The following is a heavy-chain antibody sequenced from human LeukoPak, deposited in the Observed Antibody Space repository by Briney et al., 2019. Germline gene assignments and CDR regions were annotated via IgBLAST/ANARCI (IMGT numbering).Heavy chain of an antibody. V-gene: IGHV4-31*03. Sequence: SETLSLTCTVSGGSISSGGYYWSWIRQHPGKGLEWIGYIYYSGSTYYNPSLKSRVTISVDTSKNQFSLRLSSVTAADTALYYCAYSGSYGHLGYWGQGIPVTVSS. J-gene: IGHJ4*02. CDR1: GGSISSGGYY. D-gene: IGHD1-26*01. CDR2: IYYSGST. CDR3: AYSGSYGHLGY.